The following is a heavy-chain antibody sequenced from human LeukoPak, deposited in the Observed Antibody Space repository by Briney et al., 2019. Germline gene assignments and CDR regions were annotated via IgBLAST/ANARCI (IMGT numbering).Heavy chain of an antibody. J-gene: IGHJ4*02. Sequence: GRSLSLSCAPSGFILSSYWMSWVRQAPGKGMEWVANVKKDESEKFYMDSVKGRFTISRDNAKNSVYLQMNSLSAEDTAVYYCAKLYSGNIRVFEYWGQGTPVTVSS. V-gene: IGHV3-7*01. CDR3: AKLYSGNIRVFEY. D-gene: IGHD5-12*01. CDR2: VKKDESEK. CDR1: GFILSSYW.